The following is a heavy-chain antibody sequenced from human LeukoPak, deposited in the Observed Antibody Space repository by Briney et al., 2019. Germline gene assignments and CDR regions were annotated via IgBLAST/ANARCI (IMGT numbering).Heavy chain of an antibody. J-gene: IGHJ4*02. CDR3: ARHLRTRRLESDY. D-gene: IGHD3-16*01. CDR1: GYSFTSYW. V-gene: IGHV5-51*01. Sequence: KYGESLKISCKGSGYSFTSYWIGWVRQMPGKGLEWMGIIYPGDSDTRYSPSFQGRVTISADKSISTAYLQWSSLKASDTAMYYCARHLRTRRLESDYWGQGTLVTVSS. CDR2: IYPGDSDT.